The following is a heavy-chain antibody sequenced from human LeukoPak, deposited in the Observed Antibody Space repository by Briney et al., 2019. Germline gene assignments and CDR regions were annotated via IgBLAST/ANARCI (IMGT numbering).Heavy chain of an antibody. CDR1: GVPISSYY. V-gene: IGHV4-59*01. D-gene: IGHD2-21*02. Sequence: PSETLSLNCTVYGVPISSYYWSWIRQPPGKGLEWSGYIYYSGSNNYNPSLKSRVTISVDTYKNQFSLKLSFVSAADTDVYYCADAYCGGAGYSALDYWGQGTLVTVSS. CDR3: ADAYCGGAGYSALDY. J-gene: IGHJ4*02. CDR2: IYYSGSN.